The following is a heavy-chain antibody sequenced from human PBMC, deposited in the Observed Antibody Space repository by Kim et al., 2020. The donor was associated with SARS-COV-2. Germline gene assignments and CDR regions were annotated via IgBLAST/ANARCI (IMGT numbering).Heavy chain of an antibody. CDR1: GGSFSGYY. J-gene: IGHJ4*02. CDR2: INHSGST. V-gene: IGHV4-34*01. Sequence: SETLSLTCAVYGGSFSGYYWSWIRQPPGKGLEWIGEINHSGSTNYNPSLKSRVTISVDTSKNQFSLKLSSVTAADTAVYYCARTGAYYAENNYWGQGTLVTVSS. D-gene: IGHD3-10*01. CDR3: ARTGAYYAENNY.